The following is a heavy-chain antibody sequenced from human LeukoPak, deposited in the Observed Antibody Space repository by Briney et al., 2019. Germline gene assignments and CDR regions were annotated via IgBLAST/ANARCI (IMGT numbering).Heavy chain of an antibody. CDR3: AKSPPLRFNYYYGMDV. V-gene: IGHV3-9*01. Sequence: GGSLRLSCAASGFTFDDYAMHWVRQAPGKGLEWVSGISWNSGSIGYADSVKGRFTISRDNAKNSLYLQMNSLRAEDTAVYYCAKSPPLRFNYYYGMDVWGQGTTVTVSS. D-gene: IGHD4-17*01. CDR1: GFTFDDYA. J-gene: IGHJ6*02. CDR2: ISWNSGSI.